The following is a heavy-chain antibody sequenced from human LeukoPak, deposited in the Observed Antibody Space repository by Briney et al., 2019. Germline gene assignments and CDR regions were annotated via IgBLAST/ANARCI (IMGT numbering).Heavy chain of an antibody. D-gene: IGHD4-17*01. Sequence: GGSLRLSCAASGFTFSSYGVHWVRQAPGKGLEWVAVIWYDGSNKYYADSVKGRFTISRDNSRNTLYLQMNSLRAEGTAVYYCAREDYGDYLGYWGQGTLVTVSS. CDR2: IWYDGSNK. J-gene: IGHJ4*02. V-gene: IGHV3-33*01. CDR3: AREDYGDYLGY. CDR1: GFTFSSYG.